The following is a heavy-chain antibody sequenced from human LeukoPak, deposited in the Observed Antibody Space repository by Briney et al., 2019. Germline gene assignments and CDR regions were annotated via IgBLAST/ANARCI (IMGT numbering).Heavy chain of an antibody. CDR2: IKQDGSEK. V-gene: IGHV3-7*01. Sequence: PGGSLRLSCAASGFTLSDHYVDWVRQAPGKGLEWVANIKQDGSEKYYVDSVKGRFTISRDNAKNSLYLQMNSLRAEDTAVYYCARQDYWGQGTLVTVSS. J-gene: IGHJ4*02. CDR3: ARQDY. CDR1: GFTLSDHY.